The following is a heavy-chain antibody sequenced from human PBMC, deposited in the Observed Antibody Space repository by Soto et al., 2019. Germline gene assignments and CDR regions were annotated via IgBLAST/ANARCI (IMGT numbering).Heavy chain of an antibody. CDR3: ARDSRVAAHDY. D-gene: IGHD6-13*01. CDR1: GFTFSSYA. J-gene: IGHJ4*02. Sequence: GGSLRLSCVASGFTFSSYAMHWVRQAPGKGLEWVAVISYDGSNKYYADSVKGRFTISRDNSKNTLYLQMNSLRAEDTAVYYCARDSRVAAHDYWGQGTLVTVSS. V-gene: IGHV3-30-3*01. CDR2: ISYDGSNK.